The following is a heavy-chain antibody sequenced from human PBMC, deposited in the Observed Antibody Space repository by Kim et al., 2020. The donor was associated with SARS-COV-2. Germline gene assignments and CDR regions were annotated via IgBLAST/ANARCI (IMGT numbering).Heavy chain of an antibody. Sequence: YCADRVKGRYTISRDNSKNTLYLQMNSLRAEDTAVYYCARDMTIFGGMDVCGQGTTVTVSS. D-gene: IGHD3-3*01. J-gene: IGHJ6*02. V-gene: IGHV3-30*01. CDR3: ARDMTIFGGMDV.